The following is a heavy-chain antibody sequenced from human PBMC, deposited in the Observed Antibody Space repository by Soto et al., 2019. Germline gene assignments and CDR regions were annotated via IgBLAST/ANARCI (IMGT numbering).Heavy chain of an antibody. Sequence: QVQLVQSGAEVKKPGSSVKVSRKASGGTFSSYAINWVRQAPGQGLEWMGGIIPIFGTADYAQKFQGRVTITADESTSTAYMELSSLRSEDTAVYYCARAVAGGVYYYYGMDVWGQGTTVTVSS. CDR2: IIPIFGTA. CDR1: GGTFSSYA. J-gene: IGHJ6*02. CDR3: ARAVAGGVYYYYGMDV. V-gene: IGHV1-69*12. D-gene: IGHD6-19*01.